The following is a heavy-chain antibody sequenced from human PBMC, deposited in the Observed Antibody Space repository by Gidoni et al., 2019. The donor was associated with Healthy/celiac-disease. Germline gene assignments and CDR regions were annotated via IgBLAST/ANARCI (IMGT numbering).Heavy chain of an antibody. CDR1: GYTFTDYY. J-gene: IGHJ4*02. Sequence: QLVQSGAEVKKPGDSVKVSCKDSGYTFTDYYIHWLRQAPGQGFEWLGCINPNSGGANYAQKFQGRVTMTRDTSISTAYMELSRLKSDDPAMYYCARDIVFLPGVVDYWGQGTLVTVSS. CDR3: ARDIVFLPGVVDY. D-gene: IGHD2-2*01. V-gene: IGHV1-2*02. CDR2: INPNSGGA.